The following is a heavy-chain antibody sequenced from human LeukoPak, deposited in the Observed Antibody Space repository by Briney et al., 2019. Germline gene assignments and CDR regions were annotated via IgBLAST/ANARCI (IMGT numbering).Heavy chain of an antibody. CDR1: GFTFSSYW. D-gene: IGHD3-10*01. V-gene: IGHV3-74*01. CDR2: INSDGSST. CDR3: ASRGVIINYFDY. J-gene: IGHJ4*02. Sequence: PGGSLRLSCAASGFTFSSYWMHWVRQAPGKGLVWVSRINSDGSSTSYADSVKGRFTISRDNAKNTLYLQMNSLRAEDTAVYYCASRGVIINYFDYWGQGTLVTVSS.